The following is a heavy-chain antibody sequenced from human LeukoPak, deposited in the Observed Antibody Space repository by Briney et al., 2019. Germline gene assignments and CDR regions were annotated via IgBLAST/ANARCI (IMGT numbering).Heavy chain of an antibody. Sequence: GGSLRLSCAASGFTFSSYSMNWVRQAPGKGLQWVANINQDGSEKNYVDSVKGRFTISRDNAKNSLYLQMNSLRAEDTAVYYCARPYLYYFGSGSFNWGQGTLVTVSS. CDR2: INQDGSEK. CDR3: ARPYLYYFGSGSFN. D-gene: IGHD3-10*01. V-gene: IGHV3-7*01. J-gene: IGHJ4*02. CDR1: GFTFSSYS.